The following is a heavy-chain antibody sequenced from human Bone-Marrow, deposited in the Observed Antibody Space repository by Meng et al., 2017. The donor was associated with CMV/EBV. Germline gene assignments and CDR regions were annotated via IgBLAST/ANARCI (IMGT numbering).Heavy chain of an antibody. V-gene: IGHV3-23*01. Sequence: GGSLRLSCAASGFTFSSYAMSWVRQAPGKGLEWVSAISGSGGSTYYADSVKGRFTISRDNSKNTLYLQMNSLRAEDTAVYYCARVRVLYWYFDLWGRGTLVTVSS. D-gene: IGHD5-12*01. J-gene: IGHJ2*01. CDR2: ISGSGGST. CDR1: GFTFSSYA. CDR3: ARVRVLYWYFDL.